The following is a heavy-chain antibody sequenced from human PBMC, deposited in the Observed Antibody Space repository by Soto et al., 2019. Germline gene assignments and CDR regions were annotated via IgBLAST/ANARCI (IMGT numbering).Heavy chain of an antibody. CDR2: INHSGST. Sequence: QVQLQQWGAGLLKPSETLSLTCAVYGGSFSGYYWSWIRQPPGKGLEWIGEINHSGSTNYNPSLKSRVTISVDTSKNQFSLKLSSVTAADTAVYYCASYKQWLVRDYWGQGTLVTVSS. J-gene: IGHJ4*02. CDR1: GGSFSGYY. V-gene: IGHV4-34*01. CDR3: ASYKQWLVRDY. D-gene: IGHD6-19*01.